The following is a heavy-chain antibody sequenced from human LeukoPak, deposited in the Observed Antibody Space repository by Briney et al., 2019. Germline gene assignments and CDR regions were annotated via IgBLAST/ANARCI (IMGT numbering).Heavy chain of an antibody. CDR2: INAGNGNT. CDR1: GYTFTSYA. Sequence: RASVKVSCKASGYTFTSYAMHWVRQAPGQRLEWMGWINAGNGNTKYSQKFQGRVTITRDTSASTAYMELSSLRSEDTAVYYCARDLSSSWYGTYYYYGMDVWGQGTTVTVSS. J-gene: IGHJ6*02. V-gene: IGHV1-3*01. CDR3: ARDLSSSWYGTYYYYGMDV. D-gene: IGHD6-13*01.